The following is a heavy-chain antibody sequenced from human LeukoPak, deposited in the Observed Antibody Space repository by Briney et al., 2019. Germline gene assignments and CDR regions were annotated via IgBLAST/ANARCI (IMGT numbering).Heavy chain of an antibody. D-gene: IGHD6-13*01. CDR3: ARGGAAAATDY. CDR1: GLTFDDYG. CDR2: INWNGGST. J-gene: IGHJ4*02. V-gene: IGHV3-20*04. Sequence: GGSLRLSCAASGLTFDDYGMSWVRQAPGKGLEWVSGINWNGGSTGYADSVKGRFTISRDNAKNSLYLQMNSLRAEDTALYYCARGGAAAATDYWGQGTLVTVSS.